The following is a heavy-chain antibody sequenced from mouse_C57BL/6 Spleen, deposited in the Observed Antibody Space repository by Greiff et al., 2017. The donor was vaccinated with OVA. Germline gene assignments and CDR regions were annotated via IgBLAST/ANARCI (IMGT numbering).Heavy chain of an antibody. D-gene: IGHD1-1*01. CDR2: IYPGSGST. CDR3: AREIYYGSSLFDY. CDR1: GYTFTSYW. V-gene: IGHV1-55*01. J-gene: IGHJ2*01. Sequence: VKLMESGAELVKPGASVKMSCKASGYTFTSYWITWVKQRPGQGLEWIGDIYPGSGSTNYNEKFKSKATLTVDTSSSTAYMQLSSLTSEDSAVYYCAREIYYGSSLFDYWGQGTTLTVSS.